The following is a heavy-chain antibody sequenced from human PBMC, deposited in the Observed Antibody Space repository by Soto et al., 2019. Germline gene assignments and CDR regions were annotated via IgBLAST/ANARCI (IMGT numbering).Heavy chain of an antibody. V-gene: IGHV1-46*01. CDR1: GYTFTSYY. CDR3: ARDLRYYYDSSGYSFDY. CDR2: INPSGGST. D-gene: IGHD3-22*01. J-gene: IGHJ4*02. Sequence: ASVKVSCKASGYTFTSYYMHWVRQAPGQGLEWMGMINPSGGSTSYAQKFQGRVTMTRDTSTSTVYMELSSLRSEDTAVYYCARDLRYYYDSSGYSFDYWGQGTLVTVSS.